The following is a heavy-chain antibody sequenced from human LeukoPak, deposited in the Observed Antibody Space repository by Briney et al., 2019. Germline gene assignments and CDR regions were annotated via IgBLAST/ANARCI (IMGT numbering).Heavy chain of an antibody. CDR2: ISSSGSTI. V-gene: IGHV3-48*04. Sequence: GGSLRLSCAASGFTFCSYSMNWVRQAPGKGLEWVSYISSSGSTIYYADSVKGRFTISRDNAKNSLYLQMNSLRAEDTAVYYCAELGITMIGGVWGKGTTVTISS. CDR3: AELGITMIGGV. CDR1: GFTFCSYS. D-gene: IGHD3-10*02. J-gene: IGHJ6*04.